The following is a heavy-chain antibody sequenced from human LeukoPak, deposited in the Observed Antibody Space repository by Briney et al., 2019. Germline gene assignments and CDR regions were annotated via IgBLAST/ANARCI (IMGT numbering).Heavy chain of an antibody. Sequence: PGRSLRLSCAASAFTFSDHSMHWVRQAPGKGLEWVSSIAYDSSNTYYADSVKGRFTISRDNSKNTLYLQMNSLRAEDTAVYYCAKDMYYDSSGYYADHFDYWGQGTLVTVSS. D-gene: IGHD3-22*01. J-gene: IGHJ4*02. CDR2: IAYDSSNT. CDR3: AKDMYYDSSGYYADHFDY. CDR1: AFTFSDHS. V-gene: IGHV3-30-3*01.